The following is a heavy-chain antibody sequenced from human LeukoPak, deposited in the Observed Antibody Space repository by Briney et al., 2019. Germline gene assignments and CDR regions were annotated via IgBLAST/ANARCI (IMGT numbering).Heavy chain of an antibody. J-gene: IGHJ6*04. D-gene: IGHD3-10*01. CDR1: GYSFTSYW. CDR3: ARLLLWFGELPYGMDV. Sequence: PGESLKISCKGSGYSFTSYWIGWVRQMPGKGLEWMGIIYPGDSDTRYSPSLQGQVTISADKSISTAYLQWSSLKASDTAMYYCARLLLWFGELPYGMDVWGKGTTVTVSS. V-gene: IGHV5-51*01. CDR2: IYPGDSDT.